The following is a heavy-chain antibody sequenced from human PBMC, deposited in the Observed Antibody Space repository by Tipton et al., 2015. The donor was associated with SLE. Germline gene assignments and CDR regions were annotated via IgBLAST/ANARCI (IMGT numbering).Heavy chain of an antibody. CDR3: ARDLAGATIDWYFDL. Sequence: TLSLTCTVSGGSISSYYWSWIRQPAGKGLEWIGGIYTSGSTNYKPSLKSRVTMSVDTSKNQFSLKLSSVTAADTAVYYCARDLAGATIDWYFDLWGRGTLVTVSS. CDR1: GGSISSYY. J-gene: IGHJ2*01. CDR2: IYTSGST. D-gene: IGHD5-24*01. V-gene: IGHV4-4*07.